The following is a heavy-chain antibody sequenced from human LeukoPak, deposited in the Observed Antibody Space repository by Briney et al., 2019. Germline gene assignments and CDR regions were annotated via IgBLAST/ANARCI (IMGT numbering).Heavy chain of an antibody. V-gene: IGHV3-23*01. Sequence: GGSLRLSCAASGFPFSSYGMSWIRQGPGKGLEWVSSISASGGTVFHVDSVKGRFTISRDNSKNTLYLQMNSLRAEDTAVYYCAKDTPQVLAIVVVPAATHFDIWGQGTMVTVSS. CDR2: ISASGGTV. J-gene: IGHJ3*02. D-gene: IGHD2-2*01. CDR1: GFPFSSYG. CDR3: AKDTPQVLAIVVVPAATHFDI.